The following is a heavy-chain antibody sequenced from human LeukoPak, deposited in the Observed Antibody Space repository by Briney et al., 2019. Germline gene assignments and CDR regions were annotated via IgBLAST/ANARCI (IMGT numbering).Heavy chain of an antibody. CDR2: ISAYNGNT. J-gene: IGHJ4*02. Sequence: ASVKVSCKASGYTFTSYGISWVRQAPGQGLEWMGWISAYNGNTNYAQKLQDRVTMTTDTSTSIEYMELRRLRSDDTAVYYCARTNVYYYASSDYYPCFDYWAEGTLVTDSS. D-gene: IGHD3-22*01. CDR1: GYTFTSYG. CDR3: ARTNVYYYASSDYYPCFDY. V-gene: IGHV1-18*01.